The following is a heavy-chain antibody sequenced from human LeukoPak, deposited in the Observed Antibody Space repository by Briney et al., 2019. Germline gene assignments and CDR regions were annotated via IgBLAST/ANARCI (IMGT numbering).Heavy chain of an antibody. D-gene: IGHD6-13*01. V-gene: IGHV1-46*01. CDR2: INPSGGST. CDR1: GYTFTNYY. CDR3: ARDGHYSSSWYSLFDY. Sequence: ASVKVSCKASGYTFTNYYLHWVRQAPGQGLEWMATINPSGGSTTYAQKLQGRVTMTTDTSTSTAYMELRSLRSDDTAVYYCARDGHYSSSWYSLFDYWGQGTLVTVSS. J-gene: IGHJ4*02.